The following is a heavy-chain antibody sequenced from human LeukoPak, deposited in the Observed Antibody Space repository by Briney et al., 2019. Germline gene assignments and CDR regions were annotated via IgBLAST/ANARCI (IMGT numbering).Heavy chain of an antibody. D-gene: IGHD5-18*01. J-gene: IGHJ3*02. Sequence: ASVKVSCKASGFTFTSSAMQSVRQARGQRLEWIGWIVVGSGNTNYAQKFQERVTITRDMSTSTAYMELSSLRSEDTAVYYCAAEISDTAMVDIWGQGAMVTVSS. CDR1: GFTFTSSA. V-gene: IGHV1-58*02. CDR2: IVVGSGNT. CDR3: AAEISDTAMVDI.